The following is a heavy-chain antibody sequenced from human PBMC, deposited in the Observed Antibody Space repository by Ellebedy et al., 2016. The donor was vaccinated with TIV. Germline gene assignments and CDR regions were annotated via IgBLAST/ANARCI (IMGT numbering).Heavy chain of an antibody. Sequence: MPSETLSLTCGVSGGSVSSTRYYWAWIRQPPGKGLEWIGSVYDSGSTYYNPSFKSRVPLSADTSTNQFYLNLRTVTAADTAVYYCARIHPWQPIAHWGPGILVTVSS. CDR1: GGSVSSTRYY. J-gene: IGHJ5*02. V-gene: IGHV4-39*01. CDR2: VYDSGST. CDR3: ARIHPWQPIAH. D-gene: IGHD5-12*01.